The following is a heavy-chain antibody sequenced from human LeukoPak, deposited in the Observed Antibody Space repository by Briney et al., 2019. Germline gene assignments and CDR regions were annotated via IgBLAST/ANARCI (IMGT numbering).Heavy chain of an antibody. CDR1: GFTFNNYA. J-gene: IGHJ4*02. Sequence: VGSLRLSCAASGFTFNNYAMTWVRQAPGKRLEWISSISSSDVNTYYADSVTGRFTISRDNSENTLYLQMNSLRVEDTAVYYCAKSYTYGWASYYNHYDYWGQGTLVTVSS. CDR2: ISSSDVNT. CDR3: AKSYTYGWASYYNHYDY. D-gene: IGHD3-10*01. V-gene: IGHV3-23*01.